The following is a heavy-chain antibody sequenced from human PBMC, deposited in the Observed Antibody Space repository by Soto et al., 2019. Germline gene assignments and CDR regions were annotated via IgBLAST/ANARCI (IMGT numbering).Heavy chain of an antibody. V-gene: IGHV3-9*01. D-gene: IGHD3-22*01. CDR3: AKDSGYYDTRAFDI. CDR1: GFTFDDYT. Sequence: GGSLRLSCAASGFTFDDYTMHRVRQAPGKGLERVSGISWNSGSIGYADSVTGRFTISRDNAKNSLYLQMNSLRAEDTALYYCAKDSGYYDTRAFDIWGQGTMVTSSS. CDR2: ISWNSGSI. J-gene: IGHJ3*02.